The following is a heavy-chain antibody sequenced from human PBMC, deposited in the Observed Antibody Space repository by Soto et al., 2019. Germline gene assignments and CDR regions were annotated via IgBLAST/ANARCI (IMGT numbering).Heavy chain of an antibody. CDR1: GFTFSSYS. CDR3: ARDWCSSTSCYGADY. CDR2: ISSSSSYI. D-gene: IGHD2-2*01. Sequence: EVQLVESGGGLVKPGGSLRLSCAASGFTFSSYSMNWVRQAPGKGLEWVSSISSSSSYIYYADSVKGRFTISRDNAKNSLYLQMNSLRAEDTAVYYCARDWCSSTSCYGADYWGQGTLVTV. V-gene: IGHV3-21*01. J-gene: IGHJ4*02.